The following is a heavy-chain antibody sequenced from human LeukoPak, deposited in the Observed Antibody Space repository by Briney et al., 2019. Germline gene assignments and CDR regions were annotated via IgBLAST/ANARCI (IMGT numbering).Heavy chain of an antibody. CDR3: ARSVYSSSSLDY. V-gene: IGHV1-2*02. CDR2: INPNSGGT. J-gene: IGHJ4*02. D-gene: IGHD6-6*01. Sequence: ASVKVSCKASGYTFTDNAMHWVRQAPGQGLEWMGWINPNSGGTNYAQKFQGRVTMTRDTSISTAYMELSRLRSDDTAVYYCARSVYSSSSLDYWGQGTLVTVSS. CDR1: GYTFTDNA.